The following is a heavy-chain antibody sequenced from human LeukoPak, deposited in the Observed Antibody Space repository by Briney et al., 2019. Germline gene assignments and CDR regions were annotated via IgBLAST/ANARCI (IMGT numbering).Heavy chain of an antibody. J-gene: IGHJ4*02. CDR1: GFTVSSNY. CDR2: IYSGGST. Sequence: GGSLRLSCAASGFTVSSNYMSWVRQAPGKGLGWVSVIYSGGSTYYADSVKGRFTISRDNSKNTLYLQMNSLRAEDTAVYYCARDDNYGDYSPYDYWGQGTLVTVSS. V-gene: IGHV3-66*01. D-gene: IGHD4-17*01. CDR3: ARDDNYGDYSPYDY.